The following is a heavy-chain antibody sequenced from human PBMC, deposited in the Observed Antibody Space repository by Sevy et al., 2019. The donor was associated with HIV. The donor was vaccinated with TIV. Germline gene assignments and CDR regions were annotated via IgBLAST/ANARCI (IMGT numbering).Heavy chain of an antibody. CDR1: GFTFSSYA. J-gene: IGHJ4*02. Sequence: GGSLRLSCAASGFTFSSYAMNWVRQAPGKGLEWVSSISKSGESTHYADSVRGRFTVSRDNSKNTVYLQLNSLRAEDTAIYYCAKEWTLLSDWYGEIDYWGQGTLVTVSS. CDR3: AKEWTLLSDWYGEIDY. CDR2: ISKSGEST. D-gene: IGHD6-19*01. V-gene: IGHV3-23*01.